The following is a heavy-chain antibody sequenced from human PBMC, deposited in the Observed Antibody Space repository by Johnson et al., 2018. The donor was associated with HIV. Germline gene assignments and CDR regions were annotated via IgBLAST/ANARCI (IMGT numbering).Heavy chain of an antibody. CDR2: IWNDGSHK. V-gene: IGHV3-33*06. CDR1: GFTFDDYG. Sequence: QVQLVESGGGVVRPGGSLRLSCAASGFTFDDYGMSWVRQAPGKGLEWVANIWNDGSHKYYADSVKGRFTISRDNSKNTLYLQMNSLRAEDTAVYYCAKDPGAFDIWGQGTMVTVSS. J-gene: IGHJ3*02. CDR3: AKDPGAFDI.